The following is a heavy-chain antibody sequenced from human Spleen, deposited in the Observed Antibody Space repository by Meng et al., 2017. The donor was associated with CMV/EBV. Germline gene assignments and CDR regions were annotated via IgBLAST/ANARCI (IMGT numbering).Heavy chain of an antibody. V-gene: IGHV3-30*02. Sequence: GGSLRLSCAASGFMFSRYGMNWVRQAPGKGLEWVAFLRYDGGDEYYADSVKGRFSISRDNSKNTLNLQMNSLRTEDTAVYFCAREGYTLGRFGAFDIWGQGTMVTVSS. CDR1: GFMFSRYG. D-gene: IGHD2-2*02. J-gene: IGHJ3*02. CDR3: AREGYTLGRFGAFDI. CDR2: LRYDGGDE.